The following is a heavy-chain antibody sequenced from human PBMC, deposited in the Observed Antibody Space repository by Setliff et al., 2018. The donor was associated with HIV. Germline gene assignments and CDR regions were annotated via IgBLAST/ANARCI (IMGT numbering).Heavy chain of an antibody. V-gene: IGHV5-51*01. J-gene: IGHJ3*01. Sequence: GESLKISCKGSGYTFATYWIGWVRQVSGKGLEWMAIIYPDDSNIKYNPSFQRQVTISVVKSINTAYLQWNSLETSDTAMYFCVRRDGRRMNAFDFWGQGTMVTVSS. CDR1: GYTFATYW. CDR3: VRRDGRRMNAFDF. D-gene: IGHD4-17*01. CDR2: IYPDDSNI.